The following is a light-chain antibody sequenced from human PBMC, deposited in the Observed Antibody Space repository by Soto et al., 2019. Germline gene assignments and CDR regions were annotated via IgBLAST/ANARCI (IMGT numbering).Light chain of an antibody. CDR2: AAS. V-gene: IGKV1-39*01. Sequence: DIQMTQSPSSLSASVGDRVTISCRASQNISSYLNWYQQKPGKGPNLLIYAASSLQSGVPSRFSGSGSGTYFTLTISSLQPADFATYYCQQTYSTPRTFGQGTNLEI. J-gene: IGKJ2*01. CDR1: QNISSY. CDR3: QQTYSTPRT.